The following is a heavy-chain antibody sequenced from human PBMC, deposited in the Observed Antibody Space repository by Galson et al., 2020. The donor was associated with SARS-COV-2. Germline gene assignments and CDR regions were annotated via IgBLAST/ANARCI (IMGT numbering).Heavy chain of an antibody. CDR2: IKQDGSEK. D-gene: IGHD2-21*02. V-gene: IGHV3-7*01. Sequence: GESLKISCAASGFTFSSFWMSWVRQAPGKGLEWVANIKQDGSEKYYVDSVKGRFTISRDNAKTSLYLQMNSLRADDTAVYYCAGSRGWRLDYWGQGTLLTVSS. J-gene: IGHJ4*02. CDR3: AGSRGWRLDY. CDR1: GFTFSSFW.